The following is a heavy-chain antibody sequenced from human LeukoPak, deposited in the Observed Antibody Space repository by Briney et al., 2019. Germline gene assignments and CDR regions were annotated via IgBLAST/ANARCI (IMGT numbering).Heavy chain of an antibody. CDR3: ARGQQLVD. CDR2: TDGSST. V-gene: IGHV3-74*01. D-gene: IGHD6-13*01. Sequence: GGSLRLSCAASGFTFSSYWMHRVRQAPGKGLVWVSRTDGSSTSYADSVKGRSTISRDNAKNTLYLQMNSLRAEDTAVYYCARGQQLVDWGQGTLVTVSS. J-gene: IGHJ4*02. CDR1: GFTFSSYW.